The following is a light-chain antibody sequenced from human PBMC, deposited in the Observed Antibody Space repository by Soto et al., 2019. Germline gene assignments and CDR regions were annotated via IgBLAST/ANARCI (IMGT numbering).Light chain of an antibody. J-gene: IGLJ1*01. CDR1: SSNIGNNY. CDR3: GTWDSSLSAAI. V-gene: IGLV1-51*01. Sequence: QSVLTQPPSVSAAPGQRVTISCSGSSSNIGNNYVSWYQQLPGTAPKLLIYDNTKRPSGIPDRFSASKSGTSATLGITGLQTGDEADYYCGTWDSSLSAAIFGTGTKATVL. CDR2: DNT.